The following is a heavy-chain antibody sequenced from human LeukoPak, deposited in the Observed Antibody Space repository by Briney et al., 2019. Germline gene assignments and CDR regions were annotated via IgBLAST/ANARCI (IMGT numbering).Heavy chain of an antibody. CDR3: AKWGDYDVLTGYYVSDF. Sequence: GASLRLSCAASGFIFSNYAMYWVRQAPGKGPEWVSAISGRSDNTYYADSEKGRFTLSRDSSKNTLYLQMNSLRAGDTAVYYCAKWGDYDVLTGYYVSDFWGQGTLVTVSS. V-gene: IGHV3-23*01. CDR1: GFIFSNYA. D-gene: IGHD3-9*01. J-gene: IGHJ4*02. CDR2: ISGRSDNT.